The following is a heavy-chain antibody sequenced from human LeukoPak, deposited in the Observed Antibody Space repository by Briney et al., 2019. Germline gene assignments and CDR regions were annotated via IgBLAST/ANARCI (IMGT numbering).Heavy chain of an antibody. CDR3: ARVCSSGRCLDY. CDR2: INHSGST. V-gene: IGHV4-38-2*02. Sequence: TTSETLSLTCTVSGYSISSGCYWAWMRQPPGEGLEWIGSINHSGSTYYNPSLKSRVTVSVDTSKNQVSLRLSSVTAADTAVYYCARVCSSGRCLDYWGQGTLVTVSS. J-gene: IGHJ4*02. D-gene: IGHD2-15*01. CDR1: GYSISSGCY.